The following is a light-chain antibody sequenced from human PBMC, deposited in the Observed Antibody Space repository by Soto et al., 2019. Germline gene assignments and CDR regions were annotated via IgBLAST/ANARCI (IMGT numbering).Light chain of an antibody. CDR2: KAS. CDR1: QSINNW. CDR3: QQYDTYPFT. J-gene: IGKJ3*01. V-gene: IGKV1-5*03. Sequence: DIQMTQSPSTLSASIGDRVTITCRASQSINNWLAWYQQKPGKAPKVLIYKASSLESGVPSRFGGSESGTEFTLAINSLQPDDFATYYCQQYDTYPFTFGPGTKVDIK.